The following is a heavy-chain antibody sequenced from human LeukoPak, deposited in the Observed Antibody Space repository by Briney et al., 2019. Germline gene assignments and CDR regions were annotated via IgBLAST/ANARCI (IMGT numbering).Heavy chain of an antibody. CDR2: ISSSGSVI. J-gene: IGHJ3*01. CDR1: GFTFRDYY. V-gene: IGHV3-11*01. CDR3: ARIRSPNEDAFDL. Sequence: PGGSLRLPCGASGFTFRDYYMTWIRQAPGKGLEWLSFISSSGSVIHYADSVRGRFTISRDSAKNSLSLQMSSLRAEDTAMYFCARIRSPNEDAFDLWGQGTMVTVS.